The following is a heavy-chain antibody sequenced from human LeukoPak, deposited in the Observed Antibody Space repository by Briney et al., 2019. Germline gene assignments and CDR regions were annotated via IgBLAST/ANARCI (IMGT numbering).Heavy chain of an antibody. V-gene: IGHV3-23*01. CDR3: AKTDDSYATVDY. Sequence: GGSLRLSCAASGFTVSNNYMNWVRQAPGKGLEWVSTISGGVRGSGGSTYYADSVKGRFTISRDNSKNTVYLQMNSLRAEDTALYYCAKTDDSYATVDYWGQGTLVTVSS. CDR1: GFTVSNNY. J-gene: IGHJ4*02. D-gene: IGHD2-21*01. CDR2: ISGGVRGSGGST.